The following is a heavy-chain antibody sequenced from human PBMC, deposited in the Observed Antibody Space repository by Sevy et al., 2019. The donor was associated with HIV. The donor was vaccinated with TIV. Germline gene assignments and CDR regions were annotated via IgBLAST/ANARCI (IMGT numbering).Heavy chain of an antibody. CDR1: GGSITSLC. J-gene: IGHJ4*02. Sequence: SETLSLTCTVSGGSITSLCWNWIRQPPGKGLEWIANIYYNGHINYNPSLKSRVTLSLDTSKNQFSLRLNSVTAADTAMYYCAGENAWGRGYSWGQGTLVTVSS. V-gene: IGHV4-59*08. CDR3: AGENAWGRGYS. CDR2: IYYNGHI. D-gene: IGHD1-26*01.